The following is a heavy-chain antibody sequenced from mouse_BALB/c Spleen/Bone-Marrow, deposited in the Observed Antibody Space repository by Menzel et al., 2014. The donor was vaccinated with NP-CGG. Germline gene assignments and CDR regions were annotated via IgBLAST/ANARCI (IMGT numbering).Heavy chain of an antibody. CDR1: GYEFSDSW. D-gene: IGHD1-1*01. J-gene: IGHJ4*01. CDR2: IYPGDGDS. Sequence: QVQLKQSGPELVRPGASVKISCTASGYEFSDSWMNWVKQRPGQGLEWIGRIYPGDGDSIYNGKFKGKATLTSAKFSSTAYMQLSSLTSVDAAVYFCARSLSVVTPMDYWGQGTSVTVSS. V-gene: IGHV1-82*01. CDR3: ARSLSVVTPMDY.